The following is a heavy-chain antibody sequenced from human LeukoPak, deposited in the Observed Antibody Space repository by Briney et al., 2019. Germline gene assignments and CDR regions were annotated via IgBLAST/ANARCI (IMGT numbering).Heavy chain of an antibody. Sequence: PGRSLRLSCAASGFTFANYVTHWVRQAPGKGLEWVAVTSPDEGLKFYGDSVKGRFTISRDNAKNSLYLQMNSLRVEDTALYYCAKDIGRVDTASTYMDVWGKGTTVTISS. V-gene: IGHV3-30*04. D-gene: IGHD5-18*01. CDR3: AKDIGRVDTASTYMDV. J-gene: IGHJ6*03. CDR1: GFTFANYV. CDR2: TSPDEGLK.